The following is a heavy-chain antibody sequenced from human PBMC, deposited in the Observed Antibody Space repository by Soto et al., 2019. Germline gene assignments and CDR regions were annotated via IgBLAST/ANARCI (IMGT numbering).Heavy chain of an antibody. CDR3: AKEKVVVVPAAGAYIDY. V-gene: IGHV3-23*01. J-gene: IGHJ4*02. CDR2: ISGSGGST. Sequence: QTGGSLRLSCAASGFTFSSYAMSWVRQAPGKGLEWVSAISGSGGSTYYADSVKGRFTISRDNSKNTLYLQMNSLRAEDTAVYYCAKEKVVVVPAAGAYIDYWGQGTLVTVSS. D-gene: IGHD2-2*01. CDR1: GFTFSSYA.